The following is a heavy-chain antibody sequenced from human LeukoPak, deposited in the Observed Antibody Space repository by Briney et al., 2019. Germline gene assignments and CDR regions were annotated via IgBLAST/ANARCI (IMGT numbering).Heavy chain of an antibody. CDR1: GFTFSSYA. CDR2: IKEDGGET. Sequence: PGGSLRLSCAASGFTFSSYAMSWVRQAPARGLEWVANIKEDGGETYYVDSVKGRFTISRDNAKNSLYLQMNNLRAEDTAVYFCARPVNRLFLFWGPGTLVTVSS. CDR3: ARPVNRLFLF. D-gene: IGHD2-21*01. J-gene: IGHJ4*02. V-gene: IGHV3-7*01.